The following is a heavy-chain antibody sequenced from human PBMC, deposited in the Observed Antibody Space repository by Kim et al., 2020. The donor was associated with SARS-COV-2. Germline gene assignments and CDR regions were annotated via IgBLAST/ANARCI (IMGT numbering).Heavy chain of an antibody. CDR3: ARDGLMGLAFDY. CDR2: IYYSGST. J-gene: IGHJ4*02. D-gene: IGHD2-8*01. V-gene: IGHV4-30-4*01. CDR1: GGSISSGDYY. Sequence: SETLSLTCTVSGGSISSGDYYWSWIRQPPGKGLEWIGYIYYSGSTYYNPSLKSRVTISVDTSKNQFSLKLSSVTAADTAVYYCARDGLMGLAFDYWGQGTLVTVSS.